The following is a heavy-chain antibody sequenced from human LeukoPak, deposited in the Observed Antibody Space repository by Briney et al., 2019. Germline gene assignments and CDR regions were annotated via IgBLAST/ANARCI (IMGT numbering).Heavy chain of an antibody. J-gene: IGHJ3*02. D-gene: IGHD3-3*01. CDR3: AKRISFRLRFDAFDI. CDR2: IYGGGIT. V-gene: IGHV3-53*01. Sequence: GGSLRLSCAASGFTVSSNYMSWVRQAPGKGLEWVSGIYGGGITYYADSVKGRFTISRDNSKNTLYLQMNSLRAEDTAVYYCAKRISFRLRFDAFDIWGQGTMVTVSS. CDR1: GFTVSSNY.